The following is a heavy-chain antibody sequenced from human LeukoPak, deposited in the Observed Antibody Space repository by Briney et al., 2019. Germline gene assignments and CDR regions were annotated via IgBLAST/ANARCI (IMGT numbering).Heavy chain of an antibody. V-gene: IGHV4-59*01. CDR3: ARGQGGTYYLNYFDC. J-gene: IGHJ4*02. Sequence: SETLSLTCTVTGGSFSTYYWSWIRQPPGKGLEWIGHFYYSGSTTYNPSLKSRVTFSVDTSRNQFSLKLTSVTAADTALYYCARGQGGTYYLNYFDCWGQGALVTVSS. CDR1: GGSFSTYY. CDR2: FYYSGST. D-gene: IGHD1-26*01.